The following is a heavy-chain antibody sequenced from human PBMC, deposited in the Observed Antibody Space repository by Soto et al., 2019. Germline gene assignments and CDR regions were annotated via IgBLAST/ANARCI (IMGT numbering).Heavy chain of an antibody. CDR2: IYYSGST. Sequence: SETLSLTCTVSGGSIDSGDYYWRWIRQPPGKGLEWIGYIYYSGSTNYNPSLKSRVTISVDTSKNQFSLKLSSVTAADTAVYYCAREREMATIGYYYYYGMDVWGQGTTVTVS. V-gene: IGHV4-61*08. D-gene: IGHD5-12*01. CDR1: GGSIDSGDYY. CDR3: AREREMATIGYYYYYGMDV. J-gene: IGHJ6*02.